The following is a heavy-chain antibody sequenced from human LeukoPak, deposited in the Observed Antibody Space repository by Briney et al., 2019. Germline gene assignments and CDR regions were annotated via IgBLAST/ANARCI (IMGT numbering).Heavy chain of an antibody. CDR3: ATRGGAAGTRSYYYYGMDV. CDR2: IIPIFGTA. CDR1: GGTFSSYA. D-gene: IGHD6-13*01. Sequence: SVKVSCKASGGTFSSYAISWVRQAPGQGLEWMGGIIPIFGTANYAQKFQGRVTITADESTSTAYMELSSLRSEDTAVYYCATRGGAAGTRSYYYYGMDVWGQGTTVTVSS. J-gene: IGHJ6*02. V-gene: IGHV1-69*13.